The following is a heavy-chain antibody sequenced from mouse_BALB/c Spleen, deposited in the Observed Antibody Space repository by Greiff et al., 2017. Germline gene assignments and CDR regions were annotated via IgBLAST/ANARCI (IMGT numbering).Heavy chain of an antibody. J-gene: IGHJ2*01. Sequence: EVKLEESGPGLVKPSQSLSLTCTVTGYSITSDYAWNWIRQFPGNKLEWMGYISYSGSTSYNPSLKSRISITRDTSKNQFFLQLNSVTTEDTATYYCARGARFDYWGQGTTLTVSS. CDR2: ISYSGST. CDR3: ARGARFDY. D-gene: IGHD3-1*01. V-gene: IGHV3-2*02. CDR1: GYSITSDYA.